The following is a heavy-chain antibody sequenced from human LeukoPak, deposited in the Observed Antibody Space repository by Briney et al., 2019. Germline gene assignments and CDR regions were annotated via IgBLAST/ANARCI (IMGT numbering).Heavy chain of an antibody. CDR1: EFTFSSYA. V-gene: IGHV3-23*01. J-gene: IGHJ4*02. CDR3: AKDTGYYYDSSGYYS. CDR2: ISGSGGST. Sequence: PGGSLRLSCAASEFTFSSYAMSWVRQAPGKGLEWVSAISGSGGSTYYADSVKGRFTISRDNSKNTLYLQMNSLRAEDTAVYYCAKDTGYYYDSSGYYSWGQGTLVTVSS. D-gene: IGHD3-22*01.